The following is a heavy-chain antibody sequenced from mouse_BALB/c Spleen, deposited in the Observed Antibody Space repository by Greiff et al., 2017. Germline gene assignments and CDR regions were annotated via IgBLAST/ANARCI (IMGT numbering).Heavy chain of an antibody. Sequence: QVQLKESGPGLVAPSQSLSITCTVSGFSLTDYGVSWIRQPPGKGLEWLGVIWGGGSTYYNSALKSRLSISKDNSKSQVFLKMNSLQTDDTARYYCARSYYYGSSWFAYWGQGTLVTVSA. V-gene: IGHV2-6-5*01. D-gene: IGHD1-1*01. CDR3: ARSYYYGSSWFAY. CDR2: IWGGGST. J-gene: IGHJ3*01. CDR1: GFSLTDYG.